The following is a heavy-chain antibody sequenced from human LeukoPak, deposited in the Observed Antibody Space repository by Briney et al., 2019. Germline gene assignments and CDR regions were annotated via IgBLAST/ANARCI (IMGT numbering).Heavy chain of an antibody. CDR1: GFIFSSFG. CDR2: IRYDGGDK. CDR3: AKDHNYYDSSGYLDY. V-gene: IGHV3-30*02. J-gene: IGHJ4*01. Sequence: GGSLRLSCAASGFIFSSFGLHWVRQAPGKALEWVAFIRYDGGDKYYADSVKGRFTISRDNSKNVLFLHVNSLRPEDTAVYYCAKDHNYYDSSGYLDYWGQGTLVTVS. D-gene: IGHD3-22*01.